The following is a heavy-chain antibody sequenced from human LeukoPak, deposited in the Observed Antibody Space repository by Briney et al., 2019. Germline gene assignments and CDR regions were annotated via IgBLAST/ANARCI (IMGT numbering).Heavy chain of an antibody. V-gene: IGHV3-64*01. D-gene: IGHD6-13*01. CDR2: ISSNGCST. Sequence: GGSLRLSCAASGFTFSSYAMLCVRQAPGKGLEYVSAISSNGCSTYYANSVKGRFTISRDNSKNPLYLQMGSLRAEDMAVYYCARGIAAAGTTDWGQGTLVTVSS. CDR1: GFTFSSYA. CDR3: ARGIAAAGTTD. J-gene: IGHJ4*02.